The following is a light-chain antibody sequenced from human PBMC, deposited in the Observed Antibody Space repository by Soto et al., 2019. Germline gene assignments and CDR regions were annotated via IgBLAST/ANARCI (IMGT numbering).Light chain of an antibody. Sequence: QLVLTQSPSASASLGASVKLTCTLSSGHSNYAIAWHQQQSEKGPRYLMKLNSDGSHSKGDGIPDRFSGSSSGAERYLTLSSLQAEDGADYYCQTWGSGIVVFGGGTKLTVL. J-gene: IGLJ2*01. CDR1: SGHSNYA. V-gene: IGLV4-69*01. CDR3: QTWGSGIVV. CDR2: LNSDGSH.